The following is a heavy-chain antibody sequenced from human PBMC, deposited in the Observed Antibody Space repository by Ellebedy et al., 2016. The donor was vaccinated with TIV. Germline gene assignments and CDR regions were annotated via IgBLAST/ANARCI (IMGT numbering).Heavy chain of an antibody. CDR3: ARDMGRWLQFLAY. J-gene: IGHJ4*02. CDR1: GFTFNNYN. Sequence: GGSLRLSCAASGFTFNNYNMIWVRQAPGKGLEWISYISSDAITTDYADSVKGRFTISRDNAKTSVYLQMNSLRAEYTAVYYCARDMGRWLQFLAYWGQGTLVTVSS. CDR2: ISSDAITT. D-gene: IGHD5-24*01. V-gene: IGHV3-48*03.